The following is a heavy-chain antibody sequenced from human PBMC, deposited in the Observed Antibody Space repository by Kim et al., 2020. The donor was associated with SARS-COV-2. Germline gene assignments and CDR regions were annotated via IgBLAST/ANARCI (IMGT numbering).Heavy chain of an antibody. J-gene: IGHJ4*02. CDR2: IYYSGST. Sequence: SETLSLTCTVSGGSISSSSYYWGWIRQPPGKGLEWIGSIYYSGSTYYNPSLKSRVTISVDTSKNQFSLKLSSVTAADTAVYYCARFVEWLLRGYYFDYWGQGTLVTVSS. D-gene: IGHD3-3*01. CDR1: GGSISSSSYY. CDR3: ARFVEWLLRGYYFDY. V-gene: IGHV4-39*07.